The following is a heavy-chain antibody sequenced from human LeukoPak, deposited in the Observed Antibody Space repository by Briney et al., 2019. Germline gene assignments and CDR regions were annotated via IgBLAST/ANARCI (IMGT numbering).Heavy chain of an antibody. CDR3: AKDLGSSGWYFDY. Sequence: PGGSLRLSCAASGFTFDDYAMHWVRQAPGKGLGWVSGISWNSGSIGYADSVKGRFTISRDNAKNSLYLQMNSLRAEDTALYYCAKDLGSSGWYFDYWGQGTLVTVSP. CDR1: GFTFDDYA. J-gene: IGHJ4*02. V-gene: IGHV3-9*01. D-gene: IGHD6-19*01. CDR2: ISWNSGSI.